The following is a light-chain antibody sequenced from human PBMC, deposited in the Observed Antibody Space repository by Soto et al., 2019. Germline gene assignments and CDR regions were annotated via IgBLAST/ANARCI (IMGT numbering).Light chain of an antibody. Sequence: DIQMTPSPSSLSASVGDRVTITFRASQSISSYLNWYQQKPGKAPKLLIYAASSLQSGVPSRFSGSGSGTGFTLAISSLQPEDFATYYCQQFNSFPRTFGQGTKVDI. V-gene: IGKV1-39*01. CDR3: QQFNSFPRT. J-gene: IGKJ1*01. CDR2: AAS. CDR1: QSISSY.